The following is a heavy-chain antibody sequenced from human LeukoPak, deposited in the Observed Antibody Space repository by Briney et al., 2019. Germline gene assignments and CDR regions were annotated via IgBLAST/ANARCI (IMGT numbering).Heavy chain of an antibody. J-gene: IGHJ5*02. CDR2: IYYSGST. CDR1: GGSISSYY. Sequence: PSETLSLTCTVSGGSISSYYWSWIRQPPGKGLEWIGYIYYSGSTNYNPSLKSRVTISVDTSKNQFSLKLSSVTAADTAVYYCARGREDYSNYNWFDPWGQGTLVTVSS. D-gene: IGHD4-11*01. CDR3: ARGREDYSNYNWFDP. V-gene: IGHV4-59*12.